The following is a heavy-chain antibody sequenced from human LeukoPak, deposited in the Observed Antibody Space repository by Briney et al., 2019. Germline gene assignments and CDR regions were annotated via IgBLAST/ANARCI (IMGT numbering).Heavy chain of an antibody. J-gene: IGHJ4*02. CDR2: IYYGGGT. Sequence: PSETLSLTCTVSGDSISSSFYYWGWTRQPPGKGLEWIGSIYYGGGTHYNPSLKSRVTISADTSKNQFSLKLNSLTTADTAVYYCTRGAGWLIDYWGQGILVTVSS. V-gene: IGHV4-39*07. CDR1: GDSISSSFYY. D-gene: IGHD3-16*01. CDR3: TRGAGWLIDY.